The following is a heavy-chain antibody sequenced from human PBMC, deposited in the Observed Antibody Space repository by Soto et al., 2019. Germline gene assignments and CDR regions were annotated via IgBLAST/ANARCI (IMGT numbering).Heavy chain of an antibody. J-gene: IGHJ6*02. CDR3: ARDQYDFWSGYYSPYYYGMDV. Sequence: SETLSPTFTVSGASTSRGTYYWRWIRQHPGKGLAWIGYIYYSGSTYYNPSLKSRVTISVDTSKNQFSLKLSSVTAADTAVYYCARDQYDFWSGYYSPYYYGMDVWGQGTTVTVSS. CDR1: GASTSRGTYY. CDR2: IYYSGST. V-gene: IGHV4-31*03. D-gene: IGHD3-3*01.